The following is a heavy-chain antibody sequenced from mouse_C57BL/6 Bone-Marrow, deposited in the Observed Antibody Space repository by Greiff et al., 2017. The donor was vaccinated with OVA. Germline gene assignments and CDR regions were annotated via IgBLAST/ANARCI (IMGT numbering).Heavy chain of an antibody. CDR3: ARGVYYYGSRPCVAY. Sequence: QVQLQQPGAELVKPGASVKMSCKASGYTFTSYWITWVKQRPGQGLEWIGDIYPGSGSTNYNEKFKRKATLTVDTSSSTAYMQLSSLTAEDSAVYYCARGVYYYGSRPCVAYWGQGTLVTVSA. CDR1: GYTFTSYW. V-gene: IGHV1-55*01. CDR2: IYPGSGST. D-gene: IGHD1-1*01. J-gene: IGHJ3*01.